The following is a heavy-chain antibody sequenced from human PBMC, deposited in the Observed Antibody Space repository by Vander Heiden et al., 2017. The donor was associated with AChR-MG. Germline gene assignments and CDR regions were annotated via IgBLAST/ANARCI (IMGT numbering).Heavy chain of an antibody. CDR3: AKMCCSDYIWGSTRGFGFDP. CDR1: GFTFSSYA. D-gene: IGHD3-16*01. V-gene: IGHV3-23*01. CDR2: ISGSGGST. Sequence: EVQLLESGGGLVQPGGSLRLSCAASGFTFSSYALSGVRQAPGKGLEWVSAISGSGGSTYYADSVKGRFTISRDNSKNTLYLQRNSLRAEDTAVYYCAKMCCSDYIWGSTRGFGFDPWGQGTLVTVSS. J-gene: IGHJ5*02.